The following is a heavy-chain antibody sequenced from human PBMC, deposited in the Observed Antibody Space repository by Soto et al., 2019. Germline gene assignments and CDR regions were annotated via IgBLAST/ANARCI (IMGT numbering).Heavy chain of an antibody. Sequence: SETLCLPCTVSGGSISSGDYHWSWIRQPPGKGLEWIGSIYYTGSTYYNPSLKNRVTISVDASKNQFSLKLTSVTAADTAVYYCARRGCNGETCLFDSWCQGTLVTRLL. J-gene: IGHJ4*02. CDR3: ARRGCNGETCLFDS. D-gene: IGHD2-8*01. CDR2: IYYTGST. V-gene: IGHV4-39*01. CDR1: GGSISSGDYH.